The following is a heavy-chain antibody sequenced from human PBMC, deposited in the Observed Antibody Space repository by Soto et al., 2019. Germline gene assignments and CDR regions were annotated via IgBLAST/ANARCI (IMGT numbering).Heavy chain of an antibody. V-gene: IGHV1-58*01. CDR1: GFTFTGSA. CDR2: IVVGSGNT. J-gene: IGHJ4*02. Sequence: SVKVSCKASGFTFTGSAVQWVRQARGQRLEWIGWIVVGSGNTNYAQKFQERVTITRDMSTSTAYMELSSLRSEDTAVYYCAAAGDSSGYYYGFDYWGQGTLVTVSS. CDR3: AAAGDSSGYYYGFDY. D-gene: IGHD3-22*01.